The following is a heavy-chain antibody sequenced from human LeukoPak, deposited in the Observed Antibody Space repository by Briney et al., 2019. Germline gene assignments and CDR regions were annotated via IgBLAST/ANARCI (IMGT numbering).Heavy chain of an antibody. CDR3: ARSGELSGYDFYY. CDR1: GFTFSSYS. V-gene: IGHV3-21*01. CDR2: ISSSSSYI. J-gene: IGHJ4*02. Sequence: GGSLRLSCAASGFTFSSYSMNWVRQAPGKGLEWVSSISSSSSYIYYADSVKGRFTISRDNAKNSLYLQVNSLRAEDTAVYYCARSGELSGYDFYYWGQGTLVTVSS. D-gene: IGHD5-12*01.